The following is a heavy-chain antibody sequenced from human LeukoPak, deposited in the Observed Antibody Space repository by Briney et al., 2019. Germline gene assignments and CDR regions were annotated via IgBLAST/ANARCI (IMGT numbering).Heavy chain of an antibody. D-gene: IGHD3-10*01. J-gene: IGHJ4*02. CDR1: GFTFSSYA. Sequence: GGSLRLSCSASGFTFSSYAMHWVRQAPGKGLEYVTAISSNGGSTYYAESVKGRFTISRDNSKNTLYLQMSSLRAGDTAVYYCVKDHYGSGSYYFDYWGQGTLVTVSS. CDR2: ISSNGGST. CDR3: VKDHYGSGSYYFDY. V-gene: IGHV3-64D*06.